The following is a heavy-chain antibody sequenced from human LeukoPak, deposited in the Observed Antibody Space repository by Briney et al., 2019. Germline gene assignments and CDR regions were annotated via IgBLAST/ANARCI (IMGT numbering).Heavy chain of an antibody. CDR2: IKQDGSEK. V-gene: IGHV3-7*03. D-gene: IGHD4-17*01. CDR1: GFTFSSYW. J-gene: IGHJ4*02. Sequence: AGGSLRLSCAASGFTFSSYWMSWVRQAPGKGLEWVANIKQDGSEKYYVDSVKGRFTISRDNAKNSLYLQMNSLRAEDTAVYYCARINRDYGDCVYFDYWGQGTLVTVSS. CDR3: ARINRDYGDCVYFDY.